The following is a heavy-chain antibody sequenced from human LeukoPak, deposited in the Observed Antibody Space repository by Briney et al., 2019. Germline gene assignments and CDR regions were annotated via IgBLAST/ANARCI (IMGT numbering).Heavy chain of an antibody. CDR3: ARDDSSGYYHYNWFDP. V-gene: IGHV4-38-2*02. CDR1: GYSISSGYY. D-gene: IGHD3-22*01. J-gene: IGHJ5*02. Sequence: SETLSLTCTVSGYSISSGYYWGWIRQPPGKGLEWIGSIYHSGSTYYNPSLKSRVTISVDTSKNQFSLKLSSVTAADTAVHYCARDDSSGYYHYNWFDPWGQGTLVTVSS. CDR2: IYHSGST.